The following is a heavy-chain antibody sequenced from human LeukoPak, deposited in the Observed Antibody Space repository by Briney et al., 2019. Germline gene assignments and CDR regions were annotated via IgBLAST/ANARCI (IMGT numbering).Heavy chain of an antibody. D-gene: IGHD3-10*01. Sequence: SETLSLTCAVYGGSFSGYYWNWIRQPPGKGLEWIGEINHSGSINYNSSLKSRVTISVDTSKNQFSLKLRSVTAADKAVYYCARYCSGSGSLYYYYYYMDVWGKGTTVTVSS. CDR3: ARYCSGSGSLYYYYYYMDV. V-gene: IGHV4-34*01. CDR2: INHSGSI. CDR1: GGSFSGYY. J-gene: IGHJ6*03.